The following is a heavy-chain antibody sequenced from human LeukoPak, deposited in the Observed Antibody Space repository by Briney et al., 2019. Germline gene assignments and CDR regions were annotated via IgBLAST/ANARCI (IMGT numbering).Heavy chain of an antibody. J-gene: IGHJ4*02. CDR2: IYYSGST. CDR3: ARRMWLRLTVYFDY. V-gene: IGHV4-39*01. Sequence: PSETLSLTCTVSGGSISSSSYYWGWIRQPPGKGLEWIGSIYYSGSTYYNPSLKSRVTISVDTSKNQFSLKLSSVTAADTAVYYCARRMWLRLTVYFDYWGQGTLVTVSS. CDR1: GGSISSSSYY. D-gene: IGHD5-12*01.